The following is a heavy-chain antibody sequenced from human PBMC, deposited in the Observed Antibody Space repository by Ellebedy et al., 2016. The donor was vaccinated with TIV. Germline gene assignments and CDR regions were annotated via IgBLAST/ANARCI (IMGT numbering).Heavy chain of an antibody. CDR1: GYTFTSYG. CDR2: ISAYNGNT. Sequence: AASVKVSCKASGYTFTSYGISWVRQAPGQGLEWMGWISAYNGNTNYAQKLQGRVTITRDTSASTAYMDLSSLISEDTAVYYCARELPPLAGMEGFDPWGQGTLVTVSS. D-gene: IGHD1-1*01. J-gene: IGHJ5*02. CDR3: ARELPPLAGMEGFDP. V-gene: IGHV1-18*01.